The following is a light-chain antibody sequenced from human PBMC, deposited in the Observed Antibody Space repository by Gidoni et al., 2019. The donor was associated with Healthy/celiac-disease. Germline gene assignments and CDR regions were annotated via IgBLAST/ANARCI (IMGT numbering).Light chain of an antibody. CDR3: QQYNNWPPWT. CDR1: QSVSSN. V-gene: IGKV3-15*01. J-gene: IGKJ1*01. CDR2: GAS. Sequence: EIVMTQSPATLSVSPGERATRSCRASQSVSSNLAWYQQKPGQAPRLLIYGASTRATGIPARFSGSGSGTEFTLTISSLQSEDFAVYYCQQYNNWPPWTCGQGTKVEIK.